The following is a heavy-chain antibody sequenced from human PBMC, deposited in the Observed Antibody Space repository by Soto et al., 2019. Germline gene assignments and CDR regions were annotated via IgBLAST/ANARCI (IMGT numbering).Heavy chain of an antibody. CDR2: ISYDGGNQ. V-gene: IGHV3-30*18. Sequence: PGGSLRLSCAASGFSFVSYGMHWVRQAPGKGLEWVAFISYDGGNQFYADSVKGRLSISRDNSKSTLFLQMNSLSADDTAVYYCAKAGANPDSSGYYSPSYFFEYWGQGTLVTGLL. CDR1: GFSFVSYG. CDR3: AKAGANPDSSGYYSPSYFFEY. J-gene: IGHJ4*02. D-gene: IGHD3-22*01.